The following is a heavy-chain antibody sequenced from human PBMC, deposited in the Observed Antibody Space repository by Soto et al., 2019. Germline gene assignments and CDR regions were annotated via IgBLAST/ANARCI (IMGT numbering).Heavy chain of an antibody. CDR3: AKDSLYYGSGPSPGD. J-gene: IGHJ4*02. Sequence: PSETLSLTCTVSGVSVTSEIYSWSWIRQPQGKGLEWIGYIYYSGSTNYNPSLESRVTISVDNSKTTLSLEMNSLRAEDTAVYYCAKDSLYYGSGPSPGDWGQGTVVTVSS. V-gene: IGHV4-61*01. D-gene: IGHD3-10*01. CDR1: GVSVTSEIYS. CDR2: IYYSGST.